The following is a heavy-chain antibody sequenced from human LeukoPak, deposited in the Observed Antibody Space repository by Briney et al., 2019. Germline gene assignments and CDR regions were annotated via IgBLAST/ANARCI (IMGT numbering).Heavy chain of an antibody. D-gene: IGHD2-2*01. V-gene: IGHV3-30*01. CDR2: ISYDGSNK. CDR3: AREGGYRYCSSTSCPKNGFDP. CDR1: GFTFSSYA. Sequence: GGSLRLSCAASGFTFSSYAMHWVRQAPGKGLEWVAVISYDGSNKYYADSVKGRFTISRDNSKNTLYLQMNSLRAEDTAVYYCAREGGYRYCSSTSCPKNGFDPWGQGTLVTVPS. J-gene: IGHJ5*02.